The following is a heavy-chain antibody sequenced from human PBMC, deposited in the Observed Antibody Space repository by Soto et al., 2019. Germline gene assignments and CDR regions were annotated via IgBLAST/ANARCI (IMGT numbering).Heavy chain of an antibody. D-gene: IGHD3-10*01. CDR2: IKSKTDGGTT. Sequence: PGGPLRLSWGVSGCTFSNDGMNWVRKAPGKGLEWVGRIKSKTDGGTTDYAAPVKGRFTISRDDSKNTLYLQMNSLKTEDTAVYYCTTDFFLVRGVATNKFDYWGQGTLVTVPS. J-gene: IGHJ4*02. CDR3: TTDFFLVRGVATNKFDY. V-gene: IGHV3-15*07. CDR1: GCTFSNDG.